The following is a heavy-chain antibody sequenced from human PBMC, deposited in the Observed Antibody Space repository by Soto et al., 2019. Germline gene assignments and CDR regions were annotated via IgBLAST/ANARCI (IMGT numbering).Heavy chain of an antibody. D-gene: IGHD3-16*01. J-gene: IGHJ4*02. Sequence: QVQLQESGPGLVMPSGTLSLTCAVSGASISSNDWWNWVRQPPGKGLEWIGEIDHGGTTIYNPSLNSRVSISIDESKNHFSLKLTSVTAADTAGYYCARDFKAPKDAWAFDYWGQGILVTVSS. CDR1: GASISSNDW. CDR3: ARDFKAPKDAWAFDY. V-gene: IGHV4-4*02. CDR2: IDHGGTT.